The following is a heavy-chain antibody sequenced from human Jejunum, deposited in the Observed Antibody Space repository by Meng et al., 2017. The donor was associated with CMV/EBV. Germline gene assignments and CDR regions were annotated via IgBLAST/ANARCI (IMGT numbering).Heavy chain of an antibody. Sequence: QGGSGQFRPSVTLSRTCAVYGGSFSGYYWNWIRQPPGKGLEWIGEVNHSGTTNYNPSLKSRVTISVDTSKNQFSLKLSSVTAAGTAVYYCAVDIVPAMGPGTPLTTNYWGQGTLVTVSS. J-gene: IGHJ4*02. CDR1: GGSFSGYY. CDR2: VNHSGTT. V-gene: IGHV4-34*01. D-gene: IGHD5-12*01. CDR3: AVDIVPAMGPGTPLTTNY.